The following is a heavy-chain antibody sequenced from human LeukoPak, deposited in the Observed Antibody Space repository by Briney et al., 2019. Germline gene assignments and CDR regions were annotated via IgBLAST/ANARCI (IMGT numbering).Heavy chain of an antibody. CDR3: ARSYSSGWYGASYFDY. D-gene: IGHD6-19*01. V-gene: IGHV3-30*04. CDR1: GFTFSSYA. CDR2: ISYDGSNK. Sequence: PGGSLRLSCAASGFTFSSYAMHWVRQAPGKGLEWVAVISYDGSNKYYADSVKGRFTISRDNSKNPLYLQMNGLRAEDTAVYYCARSYSSGWYGASYFDYWGQGTLVTVSS. J-gene: IGHJ4*02.